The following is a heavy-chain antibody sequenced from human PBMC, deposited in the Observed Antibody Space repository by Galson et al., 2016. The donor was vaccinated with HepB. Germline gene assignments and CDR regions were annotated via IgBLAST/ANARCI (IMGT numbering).Heavy chain of an antibody. D-gene: IGHD7-27*01. Sequence: CAISGDSVSSDSAAWNWIRQSPSRGLEWLGRTYYRSKWYNAYALSVKSRITMNADTSKSQFSLQLNSVTPEDTALYFCARAEANWDGGGDNWFDPWGQGTMVIVSS. CDR1: GDSVSSDSAA. J-gene: IGHJ5*01. CDR2: TYYRSKWYN. V-gene: IGHV6-1*01. CDR3: ARAEANWDGGGDNWFDP.